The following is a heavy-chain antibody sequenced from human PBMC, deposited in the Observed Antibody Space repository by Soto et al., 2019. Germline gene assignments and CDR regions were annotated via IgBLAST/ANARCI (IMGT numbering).Heavy chain of an antibody. D-gene: IGHD3-3*01. CDR3: AGETIPQINYYGTDV. CDR2: ISAYNGKI. J-gene: IGHJ6*02. V-gene: IGHV1-18*01. Sequence: QVQLVQSGAAVREPGASVTVSCKASGYTFTNYGISWVRQAPGQGLEWIGWISAYNGKIDYAQKVQGRVTLTTDTSTSIAFMELRRLGSDDTAVYYGAGETIPQINYYGTDVWGQGTTVTVSS. CDR1: GYTFTNYG.